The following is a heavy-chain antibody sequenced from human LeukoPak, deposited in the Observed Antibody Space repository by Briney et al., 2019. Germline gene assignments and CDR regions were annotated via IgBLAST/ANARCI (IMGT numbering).Heavy chain of an antibody. CDR2: IKGKTDGGTT. D-gene: IGHD3-16*02. V-gene: IGHV3-15*01. CDR3: STLYDYVWGSYRSLKYYFDH. CDR1: GFTFSNAW. Sequence: PGGSLRLSCAASGFTFSNAWMSWVRQAPGKGLEWVGRIKGKTDGGTTDYAAPVKGRFTISRDDSKTTLYLQMNSLKTEDTAVYYCSTLYDYVWGSYRSLKYYFDHWGQGTLVTVSS. J-gene: IGHJ4*02.